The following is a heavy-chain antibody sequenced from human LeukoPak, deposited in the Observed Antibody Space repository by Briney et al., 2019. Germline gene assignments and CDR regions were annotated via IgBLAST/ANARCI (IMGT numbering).Heavy chain of an antibody. CDR2: IYHTGST. V-gene: IGHV4-39*01. Sequence: SEILSLTCSVSGGSFSSTSYYSGWIRQPPGKGLEWIANIYHTGSTYYNPSLKSRVIISVDTSANQFSLKLNSVTAADTAVYYCARHVSLGFNSSSWYKVGWFDPWGQGTLVTVSS. D-gene: IGHD6-13*01. CDR3: ARHVSLGFNSSSWYKVGWFDP. CDR1: GGSFSSTSYY. J-gene: IGHJ5*02.